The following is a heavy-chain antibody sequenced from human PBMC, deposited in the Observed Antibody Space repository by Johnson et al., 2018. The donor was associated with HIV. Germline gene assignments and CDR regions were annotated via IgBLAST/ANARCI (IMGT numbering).Heavy chain of an antibody. CDR1: GFTFSSYA. Sequence: VQLVESGGGVVQPGRSLRLSCAASGFTFSSYAMHWVRQAPGKGLEWVAVISYDGSNKYYADSVKGRFTISRDNSKNTLYLQMNSLRAEDTAVYYCAKAERITMIIVAAFDIWGQGTMVTVSS. CDR2: ISYDGSNK. J-gene: IGHJ3*02. CDR3: AKAERITMIIVAAFDI. V-gene: IGHV3-30-3*01. D-gene: IGHD3-22*01.